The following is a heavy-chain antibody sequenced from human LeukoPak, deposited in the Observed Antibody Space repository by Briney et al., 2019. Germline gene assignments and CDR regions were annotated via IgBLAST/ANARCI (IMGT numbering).Heavy chain of an antibody. V-gene: IGHV3-7*03. CDR2: IKQDGSDT. CDR1: GFSFSDSW. J-gene: IGHJ4*02. CDR3: ATQSYALFHY. D-gene: IGHD2-2*01. Sequence: GGSLRLSCVASGFSFSDSWMSWVRQAPGKGLEWVANIKQDGSDTYYADSVKGRFIISRDNAKKSLYLQMSSLRDEDTAVYYCATQSYALFHYWGQGTLVTVSS.